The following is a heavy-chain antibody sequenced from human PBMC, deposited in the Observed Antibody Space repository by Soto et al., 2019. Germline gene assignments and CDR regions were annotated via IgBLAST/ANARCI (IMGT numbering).Heavy chain of an antibody. CDR2: ISYDGSNK. D-gene: IGHD2-15*01. CDR3: AKDRARYCGGGSCYSIFDY. CDR1: GFTFSSYG. J-gene: IGHJ4*02. V-gene: IGHV3-30*18. Sequence: QVQLVEAGGGVVQPGRSLRLSCAASGFTFSSYGMHWVRQAPGKGLEWVAVISYDGSNKYYADSVKGRFTISRDNSKNTLYLQMNSLRAEDTAFYYCAKDRARYCGGGSCYSIFDYWGQGTLVTVSS.